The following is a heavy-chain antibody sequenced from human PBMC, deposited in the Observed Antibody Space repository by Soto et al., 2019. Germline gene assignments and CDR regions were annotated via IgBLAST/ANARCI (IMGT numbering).Heavy chain of an antibody. CDR1: GFTFSSYG. CDR2: ISYDGSNK. D-gene: IGHD3-16*01. V-gene: IGHV3-30*18. Sequence: QVQLVESGGGVVQPGRSLRLSCAASGFTFSSYGMHWVRQAPGKGLEWVAIISYDGSNKYCADSVKGRFTISRDNSKNTLYLQMNSLRTEDTAVYYCAKVESRGGHYYYAMDVWGQGTTVTVSS. J-gene: IGHJ6*02. CDR3: AKVESRGGHYYYAMDV.